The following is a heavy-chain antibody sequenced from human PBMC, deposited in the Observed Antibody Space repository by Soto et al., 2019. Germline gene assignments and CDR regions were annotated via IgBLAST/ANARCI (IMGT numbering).Heavy chain of an antibody. J-gene: IGHJ6*02. V-gene: IGHV1-69*13. Sequence: SVKVSCKASGGTFSSYAISWVRQAPGQGLEWMGGIIPIFGTANYAQKFQGRVTITADESTSTAYMELSSLRSEDTAVYYCASRSITIFGVVTLHYGMDVWGQGTTVTVSS. CDR1: GGTFSSYA. CDR3: ASRSITIFGVVTLHYGMDV. D-gene: IGHD3-3*01. CDR2: IIPIFGTA.